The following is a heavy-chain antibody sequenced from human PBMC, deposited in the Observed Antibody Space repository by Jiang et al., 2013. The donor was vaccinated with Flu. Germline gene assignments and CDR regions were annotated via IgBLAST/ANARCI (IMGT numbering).Heavy chain of an antibody. V-gene: IGHV5-10-1*01. D-gene: IGHD5-18*01. CDR2: IDPSDSYT. J-gene: IGHJ4*02. Sequence: PGKGLEWMGRIDPSDSYTNYSPSFQGHVTISADKSISTAYLQWSSLKASDTAMYYCARMGTAMAVHFDYWGQGTLVTVSS. CDR3: ARMGTAMAVHFDY.